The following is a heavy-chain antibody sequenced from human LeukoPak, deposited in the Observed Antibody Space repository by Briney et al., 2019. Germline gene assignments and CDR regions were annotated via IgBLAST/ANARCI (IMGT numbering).Heavy chain of an antibody. CDR3: ARDQIAGASDAFDI. D-gene: IGHD1-26*01. V-gene: IGHV1-69*05. CDR1: GGTFSSYA. Sequence: SVKVSCKASGGTFSSYAISWVRQAPGQGLEWMGGIIPIFGTANYAQKFQGRVTITTDESTSTAYMELSSLRSEDTAVYYCARDQIAGASDAFDIWGQGTMVTVSS. J-gene: IGHJ3*02. CDR2: IIPIFGTA.